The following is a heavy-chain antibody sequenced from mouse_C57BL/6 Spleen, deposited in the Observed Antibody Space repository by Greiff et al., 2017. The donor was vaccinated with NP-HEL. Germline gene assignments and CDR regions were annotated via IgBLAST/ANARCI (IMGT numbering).Heavy chain of an antibody. CDR3: ARIVTPYYYAMDY. V-gene: IGHV1-26*01. CDR1: GYTFTDYY. J-gene: IGHJ4*01. D-gene: IGHD2-5*01. CDR2: INPNNGGT. Sequence: EVQLQQSGPELVKPGASVKISCKASGYTFTDYYMNWVKQSHGKSLEWIGDINPNNGGTSYNQKFKGKATLTVDKSSSTAYMELRSLTSEDSAVYYCARIVTPYYYAMDYWGQGTSVTVSS.